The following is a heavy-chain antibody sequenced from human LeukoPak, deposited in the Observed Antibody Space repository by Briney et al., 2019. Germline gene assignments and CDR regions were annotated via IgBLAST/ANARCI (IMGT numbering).Heavy chain of an antibody. J-gene: IGHJ4*02. CDR3: ARPDYDDDDSSGTHD. V-gene: IGHV1-2*02. D-gene: IGHD4-17*01. CDR2: INPNNGHT. Sequence: GASVKVSCKTSGYTFIDSYIHWVRQAPGQGLEWMGWINPNNGHTIYAQKFQDRVKMTRDPSITTAYMELTKLRSDDTAVYYCARPDYDDDDSSGTHDWGQETLVTVSS. CDR1: GYTFIDSY.